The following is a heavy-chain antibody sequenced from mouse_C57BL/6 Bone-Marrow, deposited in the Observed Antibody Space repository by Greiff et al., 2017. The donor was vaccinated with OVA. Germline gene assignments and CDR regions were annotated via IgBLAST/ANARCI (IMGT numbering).Heavy chain of an antibody. V-gene: IGHV10-1*01. CDR1: GFSFNTYA. CDR3: VRSRYYGSSYWYFDV. CDR2: IRSKSNNYAT. Sequence: EVMLVESGGGLVQPKGSLKLSCAASGFSFNTYAMNWVRQAPGKGLEWVARIRSKSNNYATYYADSVKDRFTISRDDSESMLYLQMNNLKTEDTAMYYGVRSRYYGSSYWYFDVWGTGTTVTVSS. J-gene: IGHJ1*03. D-gene: IGHD1-1*01.